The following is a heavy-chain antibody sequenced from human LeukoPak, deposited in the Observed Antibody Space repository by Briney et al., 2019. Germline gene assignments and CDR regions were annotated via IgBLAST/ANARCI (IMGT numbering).Heavy chain of an antibody. D-gene: IGHD3-3*01. Sequence: GGSLRLSCAASGFTFSSYSMNWVRQAPGKGLEWVSSISSSTSYIYYADSVKGRFTISRDNAKNSLYLQMNSLRAEDTAVYYCARDSGWGGYYMPLGPDYWGQGTLVTVSS. V-gene: IGHV3-21*01. J-gene: IGHJ4*02. CDR3: ARDSGWGGYYMPLGPDY. CDR2: ISSSTSYI. CDR1: GFTFSSYS.